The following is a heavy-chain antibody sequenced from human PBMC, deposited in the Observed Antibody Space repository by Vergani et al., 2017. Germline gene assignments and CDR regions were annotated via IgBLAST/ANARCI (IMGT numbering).Heavy chain of an antibody. CDR1: GGYISSSSYY. V-gene: IGHV4-39*01. CDR3: ARLTRSVGATPSGYYFDY. CDR2: IYYSVST. D-gene: IGHD1-26*01. J-gene: IGHJ4*02. Sequence: QLQLQESGPGLVKPSETLSLTCTVSGGYISSSSYYWGWIRQPPGKGLEWIGSIYYSVSTYYNPSLKSRITISVDTSKNQFSLKLSSVTAADTAVYYCARLTRSVGATPSGYYFDYWGQGTLVTVSS.